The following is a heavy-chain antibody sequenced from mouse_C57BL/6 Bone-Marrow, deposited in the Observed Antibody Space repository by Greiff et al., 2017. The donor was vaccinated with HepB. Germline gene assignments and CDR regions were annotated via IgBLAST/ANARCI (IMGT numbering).Heavy chain of an antibody. J-gene: IGHJ2*01. Sequence: EVKVVESGPVLVKPGASVKMSCKASGYTFTDYYMNWVKQSHGKSLEWIGVINPYNGGTSYNQKFKGKATLTVDKSSSTAYMELNSLTSEDSAVYYCARNGEGFDYWGQGTTLTVSS. V-gene: IGHV1-19*01. CDR2: INPYNGGT. CDR1: GYTFTDYY. CDR3: ARNGEGFDY.